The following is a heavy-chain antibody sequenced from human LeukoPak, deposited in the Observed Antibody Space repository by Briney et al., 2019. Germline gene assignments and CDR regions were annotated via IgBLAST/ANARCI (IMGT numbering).Heavy chain of an antibody. D-gene: IGHD3-22*01. CDR3: ARDSPRYYDSSGARDY. J-gene: IGHJ4*02. Sequence: GGSLRLSCAASGFTFSSYSMNWVRQAPGKGLEWVSSISSSSSYIYYADSVKGRFTISRDNAKNSLYLQMNSLRAEDTAVYYCARDSPRYYDSSGARDYWGQGTLVTVSS. CDR2: ISSSSSYI. V-gene: IGHV3-21*01. CDR1: GFTFSSYS.